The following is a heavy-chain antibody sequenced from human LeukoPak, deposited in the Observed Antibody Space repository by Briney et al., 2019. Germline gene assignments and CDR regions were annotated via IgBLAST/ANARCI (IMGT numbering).Heavy chain of an antibody. J-gene: IGHJ4*02. Sequence: GGSLRLSCAASGFTFSSYSMNWVRQAPGKGLEWVSSISSSSSYIYYADSVKGRFTISRDNSKNTLYMQMNSLRVEDTVVYYCAKDLRYYYDSSGFDYWGQGTLVTVSS. D-gene: IGHD3-22*01. CDR1: GFTFSSYS. CDR2: ISSSSSYI. CDR3: AKDLRYYYDSSGFDY. V-gene: IGHV3-21*04.